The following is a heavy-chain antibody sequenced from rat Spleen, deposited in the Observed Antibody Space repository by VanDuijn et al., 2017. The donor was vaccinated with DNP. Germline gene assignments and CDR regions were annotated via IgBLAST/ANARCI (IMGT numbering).Heavy chain of an antibody. V-gene: IGHV3-1*01. CDR2: ISYSGST. J-gene: IGHJ2*01. CDR3: ARWNVFGYNGFDY. Sequence: EVQLQESGPGLVKPSQSLSLTCSVTGYSITSNYWGWVRKFPGNKMEWMGYISYSGSTGYNPSLKSRISITRDTSKNQFFLQLNSVTPEDTATYFCARWNVFGYNGFDYWGQGVMVTVSS. CDR1: GYSITSNY. D-gene: IGHD1-9*01.